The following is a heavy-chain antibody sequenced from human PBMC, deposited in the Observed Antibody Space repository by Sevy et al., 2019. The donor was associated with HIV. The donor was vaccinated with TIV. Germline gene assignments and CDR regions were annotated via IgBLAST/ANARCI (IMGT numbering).Heavy chain of an antibody. CDR2: FDPEDGET. D-gene: IGHD3-3*01. CDR3: ATLDFWSENPFYGTDV. J-gene: IGHJ6*02. Sequence: ASVKVSCKVSGYTLTKLPMHWVRQAPGKGLEWMGGFDPEDGETIYAQRFQGRVTTTEDTSTDTAYMELSSLRSEDTAVYYCATLDFWSENPFYGTDVWGQGTTVTVSS. V-gene: IGHV1-24*01. CDR1: GYTLTKLP.